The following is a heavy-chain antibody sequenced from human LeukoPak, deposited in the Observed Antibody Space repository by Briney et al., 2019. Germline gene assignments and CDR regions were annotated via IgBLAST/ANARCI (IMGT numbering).Heavy chain of an antibody. V-gene: IGHV4-59*01. CDR2: IYYSGST. J-gene: IGHJ6*02. CDR1: GGSISSYY. CDR3: AKEAGGSSWHHGGHYYYGMDV. Sequence: SETLSLTCTVSGGSISSYYWSWIRQPPGKGLEWIGYIYYSGSTNYNPSLKSRVTISVDTSKNQFSLKLSSVSAEDTALYYCAKEAGGSSWHHGGHYYYGMDVWGQGTTVTVSS. D-gene: IGHD6-13*01.